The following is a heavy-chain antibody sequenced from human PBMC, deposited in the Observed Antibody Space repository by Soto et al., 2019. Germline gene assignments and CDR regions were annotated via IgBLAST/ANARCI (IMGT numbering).Heavy chain of an antibody. V-gene: IGHV3-30*18. D-gene: IGHD7-27*01. J-gene: IGHJ4*02. CDR2: ISNDASNK. CDR1: GFTFSSYG. Sequence: QVQLVESGGGVVQPGRSLRLSCAASGFTFSSYGIHWVRQAPGKGLEWVAVISNDASNKWYADSVKGRFTISRDNSKNTVDLQMNSLRAEDTAMYYGAQGVGNWALDYWGQGTLVTVSS. CDR3: AQGVGNWALDY.